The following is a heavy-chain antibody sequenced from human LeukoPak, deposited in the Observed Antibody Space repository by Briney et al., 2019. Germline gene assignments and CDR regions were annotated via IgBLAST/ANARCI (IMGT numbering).Heavy chain of an antibody. CDR3: ARLYDSSGYYSGG. J-gene: IGHJ4*02. D-gene: IGHD3-22*01. V-gene: IGHV3-21*01. CDR1: GFTFSSYS. Sequence: GGSLRLSGAASGFTFSSYSMTWVRQAPGKWLEWVSSISSSSYIYYADSVKGRFTISRDKAKNSLYLQVNSLRAEDKAVYYCARLYDSSGYYSGGWGQGTLVTVSS. CDR2: ISSSSYI.